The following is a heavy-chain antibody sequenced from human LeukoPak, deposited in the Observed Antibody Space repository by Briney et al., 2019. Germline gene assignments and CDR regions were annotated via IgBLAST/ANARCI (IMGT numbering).Heavy chain of an antibody. CDR2: IWYDGSNK. CDR1: GFTFSSYG. Sequence: GRSLRLSCAASGFTFSSYGMHWVRQAPGKGLEWVAVIWYDGSNKYYADSVKGRFTISRDNSKNTLYLQMSSLRAEDTAVYYCARFNERVRGVIISLDYWGQGTLVTVSS. J-gene: IGHJ4*02. CDR3: ARFNERVRGVIISLDY. V-gene: IGHV3-33*01. D-gene: IGHD3-10*01.